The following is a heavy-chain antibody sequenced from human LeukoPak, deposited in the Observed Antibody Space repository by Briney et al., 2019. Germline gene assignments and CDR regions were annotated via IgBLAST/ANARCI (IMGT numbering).Heavy chain of an antibody. CDR2: IWYDGSNK. CDR3: AREPSSGYFDY. V-gene: IGHV3-33*01. J-gene: IGHJ4*02. CDR1: GFTFSSYG. Sequence: GGSLRLPCAASGFTFSSYGMHWVRQAPGKGLEWVAVIWYDGSNKYYADSVKGRFTISRDNSKNTLYLQMNSLRAEDTAVYYCAREPSSGYFDYWGQGTLVTVSS. D-gene: IGHD6-19*01.